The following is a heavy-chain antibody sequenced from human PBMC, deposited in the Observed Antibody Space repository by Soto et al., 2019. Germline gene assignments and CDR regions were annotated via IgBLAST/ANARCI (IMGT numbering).Heavy chain of an antibody. J-gene: IGHJ5*02. D-gene: IGHD3-10*01. CDR3: AREGAHYASGTLGFDP. CDR2: IFSSGST. V-gene: IGHV4-59*01. Sequence: PSETLSLTCTVSGGSISDYYWSWIRQSPEKRLEWIGYIFSSGSTAYNPSLKSRVTISVDTSKSQFYLRLNSVAAADTAVYYCAREGAHYASGTLGFDPWGRGTLVTVSS. CDR1: GGSISDYY.